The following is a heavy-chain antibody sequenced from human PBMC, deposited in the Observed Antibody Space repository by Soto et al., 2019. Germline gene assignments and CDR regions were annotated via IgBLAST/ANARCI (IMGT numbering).Heavy chain of an antibody. J-gene: IGHJ4*02. Sequence: WWSLRLSCAASVFTFSSYAMHWVRQAPGKGLEWVAVISYDGSNKYYADSVKGRFTISRDNSKNTLYLQMNSLRAEDTAVYYCARGTDQYSSGWYYFDYWGQGTLVTVSS. CDR2: ISYDGSNK. D-gene: IGHD6-19*01. V-gene: IGHV3-30-3*01. CDR1: VFTFSSYA. CDR3: ARGTDQYSSGWYYFDY.